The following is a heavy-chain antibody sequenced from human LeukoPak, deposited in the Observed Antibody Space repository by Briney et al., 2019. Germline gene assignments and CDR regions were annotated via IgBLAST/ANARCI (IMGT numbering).Heavy chain of an antibody. CDR1: GGSISSYY. J-gene: IGHJ6*03. Sequence: SETLSLTCTASGGSISSYYWSWIRQPPGKGLEWIGYIYYSGSTNYNPALKSRVTISVDTSKNQFSLKLSSVTAADTAVYYCARGPYCSGGSCYSDYYYYYYMDVWGKGTTVTVSS. CDR2: IYYSGST. CDR3: ARGPYCSGGSCYSDYYYYYYMDV. V-gene: IGHV4-59*01. D-gene: IGHD2-15*01.